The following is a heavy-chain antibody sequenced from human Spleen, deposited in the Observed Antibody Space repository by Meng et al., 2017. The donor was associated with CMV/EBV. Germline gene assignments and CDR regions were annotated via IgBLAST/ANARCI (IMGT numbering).Heavy chain of an antibody. CDR2: INHSGST. Sequence: YGGSFSGYCWRWIRQPPGKGLEWIGEINHSGSTNYNPSLKSRVTISVDTSKNQFSLKLSSVTAADTAVYYCARAVGFWSGYYTPRFDYWGQGTLVTVSS. CDR1: GGSFSGYC. D-gene: IGHD3-3*01. V-gene: IGHV4-34*01. J-gene: IGHJ4*02. CDR3: ARAVGFWSGYYTPRFDY.